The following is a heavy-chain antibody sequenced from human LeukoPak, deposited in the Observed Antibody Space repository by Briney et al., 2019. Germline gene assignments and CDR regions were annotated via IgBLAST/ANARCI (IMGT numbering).Heavy chain of an antibody. V-gene: IGHV1-46*01. Sequence: ASVKVSCKASGYTFTNYYMHWVRQAPGQGLEWMGMINPSGGSTSYAQKFQGRVTMTRGMSTSTVYMELNSLRSEDTSVYYCARGLRDGYNNNWGQGTLVTVSS. D-gene: IGHD5-24*01. J-gene: IGHJ4*02. CDR1: GYTFTNYY. CDR2: INPSGGST. CDR3: ARGLRDGYNNN.